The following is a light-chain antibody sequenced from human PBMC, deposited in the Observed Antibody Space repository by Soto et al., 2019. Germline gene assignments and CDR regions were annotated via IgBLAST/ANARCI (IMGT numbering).Light chain of an antibody. Sequence: DIPMTQSPSSLSASVGDRVTITCRASQSISNYLNWYQQKPGKAPKLLIYAASSLQSGVPSRFSGGGSGTDFTLTITSLQPEDFATYSCQQSYITPPTFVPGTKVDIK. J-gene: IGKJ3*01. CDR1: QSISNY. V-gene: IGKV1-39*01. CDR2: AAS. CDR3: QQSYITPPT.